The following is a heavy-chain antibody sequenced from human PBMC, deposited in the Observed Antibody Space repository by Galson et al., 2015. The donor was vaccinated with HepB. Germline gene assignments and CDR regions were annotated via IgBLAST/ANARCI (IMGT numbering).Heavy chain of an antibody. J-gene: IGHJ4*02. CDR2: FSAYNGNT. CDR1: GYTFTSYG. D-gene: IGHD5-24*01. CDR3: ARREMATISNDY. Sequence: SVKVSCKASGYTFTSYGISWVRQAPGQGLEWMGWFSAYNGNTNYAQKFQGRVTMTTDTSTSTAYMELRSLRSDDTAVYYCARREMATISNDYWGQGTLVTVSS. V-gene: IGHV1-18*04.